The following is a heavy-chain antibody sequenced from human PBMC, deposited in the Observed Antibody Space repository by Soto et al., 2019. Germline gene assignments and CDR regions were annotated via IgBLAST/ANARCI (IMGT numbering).Heavy chain of an antibody. V-gene: IGHV4-31*03. CDR3: ARVVGAPIYYYMDV. D-gene: IGHD2-15*01. CDR1: GGSISSGGYY. CDR2: IYYSGST. Sequence: QVQLQESGPGLVKPSQTLSLTCTVSGGSISSGGYYWSWIRQHPGKGLEWIGYIYYSGSTYYNPSLKSRVTISLDTSKNQFSLKLSSVTAADTAVYYCARVVGAPIYYYMDVWGKGTTVTVSS. J-gene: IGHJ6*03.